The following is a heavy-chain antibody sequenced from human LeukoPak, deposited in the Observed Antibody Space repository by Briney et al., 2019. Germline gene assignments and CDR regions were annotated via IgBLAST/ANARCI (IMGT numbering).Heavy chain of an antibody. V-gene: IGHV4-39*01. Sequence: PSETLSLTCTVSGGSISSSSYYWGWIRQPPGKGLEWIGSIYYSGSTYYNPSLKSRVTISVDTSKNQFSLKLSSVTAADTAVYYCARLGRKITMVRGVIDYWGQGTLVTVSS. CDR3: ARLGRKITMVRGVIDY. CDR1: GGSISSSSYY. D-gene: IGHD3-10*01. CDR2: IYYSGST. J-gene: IGHJ4*02.